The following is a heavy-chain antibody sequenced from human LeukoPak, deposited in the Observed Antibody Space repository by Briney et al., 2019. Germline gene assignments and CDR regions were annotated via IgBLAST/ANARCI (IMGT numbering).Heavy chain of an antibody. D-gene: IGHD6-6*01. J-gene: IGHJ4*02. CDR2: IIPIFATA. Sequence: SVKVSCKASGGTFSSYAISWVRQAPGQGLEWMGGIIPIFATANYAQKFQGRVTITADKSTSTAYMELSSLKSEDTAVYYCATEGGISSSALDYWGQGTLVTVSS. CDR1: GGTFSSYA. V-gene: IGHV1-69*06. CDR3: ATEGGISSSALDY.